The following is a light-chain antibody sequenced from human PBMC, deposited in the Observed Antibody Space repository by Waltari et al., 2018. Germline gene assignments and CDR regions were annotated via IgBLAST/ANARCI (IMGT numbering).Light chain of an antibody. V-gene: IGLV3-27*01. J-gene: IGLJ3*02. CDR3: YSTADNNWV. Sequence: SYELTQPSSVSVSPGQTATITCSGDVLAKKYGRWLQQKPGPAPVVVIYKGSERPSGIPERFSGSDSGATVTLTITGAQFEDEADYYCYSTADNNWVFGGGTKLTVL. CDR1: VLAKKY. CDR2: KGS.